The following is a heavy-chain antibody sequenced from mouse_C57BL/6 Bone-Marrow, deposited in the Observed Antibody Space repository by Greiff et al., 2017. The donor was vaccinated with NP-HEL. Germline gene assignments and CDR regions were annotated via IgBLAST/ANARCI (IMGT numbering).Heavy chain of an antibody. D-gene: IGHD1-1*01. CDR2: ISNGGGST. V-gene: IGHV5-12*01. CDR1: GFTFSDYY. CDR3: ARQGITTVVAPFDY. Sequence: EVKVVESGGGLVQPGGSLKLSCAASGFTFSDYYMYWVRQTPEKRLEWVAYISNGGGSTYYPDTVKGRFTISRDNATNTLYLQMSRLKSEDTAMYYGARQGITTVVAPFDYWGQGTTLTVSS. J-gene: IGHJ2*01.